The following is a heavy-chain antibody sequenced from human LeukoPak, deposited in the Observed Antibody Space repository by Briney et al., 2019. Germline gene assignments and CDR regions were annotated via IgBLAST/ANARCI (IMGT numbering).Heavy chain of an antibody. Sequence: GGSLRLSCAASGFTFSSSAMSWVRQVPGKGLEWVSGISASGGSTSYADSVRGRLTISRDNSKNTLYVQMNSLRDEDTAVYYCAKGSYYDSSGSFYFDYWGQGTLVTVSS. CDR2: ISASGGST. V-gene: IGHV3-23*01. J-gene: IGHJ4*02. CDR1: GFTFSSSA. D-gene: IGHD3-22*01. CDR3: AKGSYYDSSGSFYFDY.